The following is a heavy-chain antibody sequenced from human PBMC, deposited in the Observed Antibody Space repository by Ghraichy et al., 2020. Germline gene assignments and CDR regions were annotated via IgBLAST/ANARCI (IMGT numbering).Heavy chain of an antibody. V-gene: IGHV4-59*01. CDR3: ARDRAGGSYPGGHYYGMDV. J-gene: IGHJ6*02. D-gene: IGHD3-16*02. CDR2: IYYTGST. Sequence: GSLSLTCTVSGGSISRYYWSWIRQPPGKGLEWIGYIYYTGSTNYNPSLKSRVTISVDTSKNQFSLKLSSVTAADTAVYYCARDRAGGSYPGGHYYGMDVWGQGTTVTVSS. CDR1: GGSISRYY.